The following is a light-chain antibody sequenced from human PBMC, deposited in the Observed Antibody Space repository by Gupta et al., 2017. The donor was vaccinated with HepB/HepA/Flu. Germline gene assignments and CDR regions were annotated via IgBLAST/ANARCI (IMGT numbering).Light chain of an antibody. CDR1: SSDVGSYNL. CDR2: EVS. V-gene: IGLV2-23*02. Sequence: QSALTQPASVSGSPGQSIPIPCTGTSSDVGSYNLVSWYQQHPGKAPKLMIYEVSKRPSGVSNRVSGSKSGNTASLTISGLQAEDEADYYCCSYAGSSTYVVFGGGTKLTVL. J-gene: IGLJ2*01. CDR3: CSYAGSSTYVV.